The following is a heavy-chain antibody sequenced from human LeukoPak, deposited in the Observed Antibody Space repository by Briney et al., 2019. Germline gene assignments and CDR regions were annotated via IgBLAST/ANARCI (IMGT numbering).Heavy chain of an antibody. CDR3: ARDDYYELLSDHFDDAFDI. J-gene: IGHJ3*02. D-gene: IGHD3-9*01. CDR1: GFTFSSYA. Sequence: RTGGSLRLSCAASGFTFSSYAMNWVRQAPGKGMEWVSSISSNSTYIHYTDSVKGRFTISRDNAKNSLYLKMDSLGAEDTAVYYGARDDYYELLSDHFDDAFDIWGQGTMVTVSS. V-gene: IGHV3-21*01. CDR2: ISSNSTYI.